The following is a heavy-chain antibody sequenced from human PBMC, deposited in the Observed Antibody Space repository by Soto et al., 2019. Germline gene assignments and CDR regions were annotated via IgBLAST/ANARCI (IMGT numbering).Heavy chain of an antibody. D-gene: IGHD2-2*01. CDR1: GFSVSDHF. CDR2: IYASGKT. J-gene: IGHJ4*02. V-gene: IGHV3-66*01. CDR3: ARDRCRSRSCFKHERGLDS. Sequence: EMQVVESGGGLVQPGGSLRLSCAASGFSVSDHFMTWVRQAPGKGLEWVSIIYASGKTYNADSVKDRFSVSRDIDKNTLHLQMNNLRAEDTAFYFCARDRCRSRSCFKHERGLDSWGQGILVTVSS.